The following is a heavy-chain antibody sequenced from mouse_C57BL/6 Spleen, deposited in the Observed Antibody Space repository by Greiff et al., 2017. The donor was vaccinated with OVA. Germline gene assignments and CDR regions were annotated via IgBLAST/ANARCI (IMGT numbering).Heavy chain of an antibody. Sequence: VQLVESGAELARPGASVKLSCKASGYTFTSYGISWVKQRTGQGLEWIGEIYPRSGNTYYNEKFKGKATLTADKSSSTAYMERRSLTSEDSAVYFCAREGSGTGFAYWGQGTLVTVSA. CDR1: GYTFTSYG. CDR3: AREGSGTGFAY. J-gene: IGHJ3*01. CDR2: IYPRSGNT. D-gene: IGHD4-1*01. V-gene: IGHV1-81*01.